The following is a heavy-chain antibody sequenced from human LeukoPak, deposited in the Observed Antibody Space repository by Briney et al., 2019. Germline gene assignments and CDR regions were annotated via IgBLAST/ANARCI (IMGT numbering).Heavy chain of an antibody. CDR1: GGTFSSYA. V-gene: IGHV1-69*13. J-gene: IGHJ4*02. CDR3: ARLQALDYGDYGVSMYYFDY. Sequence: SVKVSCKASGGTFSSYAISWVRQAPGQGLEWMGGIIPIFGTANYAQKFQGRVTITAVESTSTAYMELSSLRSEDTAVYYCARLQALDYGDYGVSMYYFDYWGQGTLVTVSS. CDR2: IIPIFGTA. D-gene: IGHD4-17*01.